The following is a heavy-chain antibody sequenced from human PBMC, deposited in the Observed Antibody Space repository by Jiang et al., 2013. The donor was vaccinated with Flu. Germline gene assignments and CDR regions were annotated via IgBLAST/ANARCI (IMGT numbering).Heavy chain of an antibody. CDR1: GGSFSGYY. CDR2: INHSGST. CDR3: ASEISVVNYYYYGMDV. J-gene: IGHJ6*02. V-gene: IGHV4-34*01. Sequence: LLKPSETLSLTCAVYGGSFSGYYWSWIRQPPGKGLEWIGEINHSGSTNYNPSLKSRVTISVDTSKNQFSLKLSSVTAADTAVYYCASEISVVNYYYYGMDVWGQGTTVTVSS. D-gene: IGHD3-22*01.